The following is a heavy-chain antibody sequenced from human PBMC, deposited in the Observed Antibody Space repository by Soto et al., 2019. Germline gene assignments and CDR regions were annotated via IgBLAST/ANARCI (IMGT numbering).Heavy chain of an antibody. CDR2: INGGNGNT. V-gene: IGHV1-3*01. CDR1: EYTFTSYT. Sequence: ASVKVSCKVSEYTFTSYTMHWVRQAPGQRLEWMGWINGGNGNTKYSQKFQGRVTITRDTSASTAYMELSSLRSDDTAVYYCARELQGLYYFDYWGKGTLVTVSS. CDR3: ARELQGLYYFDY. J-gene: IGHJ4*02. D-gene: IGHD4-4*01.